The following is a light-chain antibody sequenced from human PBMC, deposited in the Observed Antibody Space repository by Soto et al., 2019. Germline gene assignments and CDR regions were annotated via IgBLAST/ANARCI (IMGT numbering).Light chain of an antibody. CDR1: QNIWRL. CDR2: DAS. J-gene: IGKJ5*01. V-gene: IGKV1-12*01. Sequence: IQMTQSPSSVSASVGDRVTITCRASQNIWRLLAWYQQKPGKAPELLIYDASSLQSGVPPRFSGSGSGTDFTLTISSLQPEDFATYYCEQAGSFPTTFGQGTRLEIK. CDR3: EQAGSFPTT.